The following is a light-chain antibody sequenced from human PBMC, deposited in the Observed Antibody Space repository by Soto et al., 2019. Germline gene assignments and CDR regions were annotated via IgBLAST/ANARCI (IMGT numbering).Light chain of an antibody. CDR1: RSVTTNY. CDR3: QQYGTSPRT. Sequence: EIVLTQSPGTLSLSPGERATLSCRASRSVTTNYLAWYQQKPGQAPRLLIYGASSRATGVPDRFSGSGSRTDFTLTISRLDPEDFAVYYCQQYGTSPRTFGQGTKVDNK. J-gene: IGKJ1*01. V-gene: IGKV3-20*01. CDR2: GAS.